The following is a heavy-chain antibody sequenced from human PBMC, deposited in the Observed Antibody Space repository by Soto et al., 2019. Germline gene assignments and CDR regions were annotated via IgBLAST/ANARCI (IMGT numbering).Heavy chain of an antibody. Sequence: ASGTLSLTCTVAGGYIRGDYWSWIRQPPGKGLEWIGYMYNTGSTVYNPSFKSRVTISVDTSKNQLSLKLSSVTAADTAVYYCARTSPRGSGTWFDPWGQGTTVTVSS. J-gene: IGHJ5*01. D-gene: IGHD3-10*01. V-gene: IGHV4-59*08. CDR2: MYNTGST. CDR1: GGYIRGDY. CDR3: ARTSPRGSGTWFDP.